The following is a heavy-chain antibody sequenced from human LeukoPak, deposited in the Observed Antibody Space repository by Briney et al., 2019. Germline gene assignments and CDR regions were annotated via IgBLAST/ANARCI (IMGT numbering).Heavy chain of an antibody. V-gene: IGHV4-30-4*01. CDR2: IYYSGST. D-gene: IGHD3-3*01. CDR3: ARNTIFGGWFDP. J-gene: IGHJ5*02. CDR1: GGSISSGDYY. Sequence: PSETLSLTCTVSGGSISSGDYYWSWIRQPPGKGLEWIGYIYYSGSTYYNPSLKSRVTISVDTSKNQFSLKLSSVTAADTAVYYCARNTIFGGWFDPWGQGTLVTVSS.